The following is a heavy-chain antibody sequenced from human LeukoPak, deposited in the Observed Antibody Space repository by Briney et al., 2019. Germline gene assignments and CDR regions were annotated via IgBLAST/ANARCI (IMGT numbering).Heavy chain of an antibody. CDR1: GFTFSRYW. CDR3: ARGRPHGNDY. Sequence: PPGGSLRLSCEASGFTFSRYWMHWVRQAPGKGLVWVSRIASDGSSTTYADSVKGRFSISRDNAKNTLYLQMNSLRVEDTAVYYCARGRPHGNDYWGQGTLVTVSS. V-gene: IGHV3-74*01. D-gene: IGHD4-23*01. CDR2: IASDGSST. J-gene: IGHJ4*02.